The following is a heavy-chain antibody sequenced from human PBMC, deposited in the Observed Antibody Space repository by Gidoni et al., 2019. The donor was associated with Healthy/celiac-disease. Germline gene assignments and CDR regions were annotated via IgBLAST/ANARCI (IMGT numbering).Heavy chain of an antibody. D-gene: IGHD3-22*01. CDR1: GFTFSSYA. CDR3: AKDHMGSSGYYSLYYFDY. V-gene: IGHV3-23*01. Sequence: EVQLLESGGGLVQPGGSLRLSCAASGFTFSSYARSWVRQAPGKGLEWVSAISGSGGSTYYADSVKGRFTISRDNSKNTLYLQMNSLRAEDTAVYYCAKDHMGSSGYYSLYYFDYWGQGTLVTVSS. J-gene: IGHJ4*02. CDR2: ISGSGGST.